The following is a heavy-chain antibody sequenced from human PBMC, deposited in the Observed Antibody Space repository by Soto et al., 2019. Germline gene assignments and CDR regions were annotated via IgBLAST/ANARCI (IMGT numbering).Heavy chain of an antibody. Sequence: EVQLVESGGGLVQPGGSLRLSCAASGFTVSSNYMSWVRQAPGKGLEWVSVIYSGGSTYYADSVKGRFTISRHNSKNTLYLQMNSLRAEDTAVYYCASGDSRGYYYGGFDYWGQGTLVTVSS. CDR1: GFTVSSNY. CDR2: IYSGGST. J-gene: IGHJ4*02. V-gene: IGHV3-53*04. D-gene: IGHD3-22*01. CDR3: ASGDSRGYYYGGFDY.